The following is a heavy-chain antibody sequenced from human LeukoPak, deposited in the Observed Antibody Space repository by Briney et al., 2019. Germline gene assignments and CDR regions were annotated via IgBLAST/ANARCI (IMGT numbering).Heavy chain of an antibody. V-gene: IGHV1-18*01. D-gene: IGHD3-9*01. CDR3: ARDGLGLRYFDWLAPDY. J-gene: IGHJ4*02. CDR2: ISAYNGNT. CDR1: GYTFTSYG. Sequence: GASVKVSCKASGYTFTSYGISWVRQVPGQGLEWMGWISAYNGNTNYAQKLQGRVTMTTDTSTSTAYMELRSLRSDDTAVYYCARDGLGLRYFDWLAPDYWGQGTLVTVSS.